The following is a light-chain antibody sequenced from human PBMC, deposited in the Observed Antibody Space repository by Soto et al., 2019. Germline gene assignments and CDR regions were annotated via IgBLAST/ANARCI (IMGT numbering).Light chain of an antibody. V-gene: IGKV1-33*01. CDR3: HQYHSLPLT. Sequence: DIQMTQSPSSLSASVGDRVTITCQASQDISNSISWYQQRPGKAPKLVIDDASTLETGVPSRLSGSGSGTEFTFTITTLHSEDIATYYCHQYHSLPLTFGGGTKVEIK. CDR2: DAS. CDR1: QDISNS. J-gene: IGKJ4*01.